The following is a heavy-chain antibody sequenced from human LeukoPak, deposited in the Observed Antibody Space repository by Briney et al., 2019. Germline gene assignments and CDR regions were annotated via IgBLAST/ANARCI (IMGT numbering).Heavy chain of an antibody. CDR2: ISAYNGNT. CDR1: GYTFTSYG. CDR3: ARDNPLMGVVVPPNFFAFDP. V-gene: IGHV1-18*01. J-gene: IGHJ5*02. Sequence: ASVKVSCKASGYTFTSYGISWVRQAPGQGLEWMGWISAYNGNTNYAQKLQGRVTMTTDTSTSTAYMELRSLRSDDTTVYYCARDNPLMGVVVPPNFFAFDPLGQGTLVTVSS. D-gene: IGHD2-2*01.